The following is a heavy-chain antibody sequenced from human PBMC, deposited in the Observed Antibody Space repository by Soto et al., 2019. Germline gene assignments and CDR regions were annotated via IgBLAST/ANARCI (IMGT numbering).Heavy chain of an antibody. J-gene: IGHJ5*02. CDR3: TRGPPRVQWFDP. Sequence: PSETLSVTCTVSVGAGSSGTYYWSWIPQPPGKGLEWIGHIYFTGSTNYNPSLKSRVTMSLDTSRNQFSLKLSSVTAADTAVYYCTRGPPRVQWFDPWGLGTLVTVSS. V-gene: IGHV4-61*01. CDR2: IYFTGST. CDR1: VGAGSSGTYY.